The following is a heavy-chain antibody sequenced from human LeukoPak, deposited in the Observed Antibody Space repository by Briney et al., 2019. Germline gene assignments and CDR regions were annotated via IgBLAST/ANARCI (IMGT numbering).Heavy chain of an antibody. CDR2: ITSTSSYV. V-gene: IGHV3-21*01. J-gene: IGHJ4*02. CDR1: GFTFSTYN. Sequence: GGSLRLSCEASGFTFSTYNMNWVRQAPGKRLEWVSSITSTSSYVFYADSVKGRFTISRDNAKNSLYLQMNSLRAEDTALYYCATEHWGPNSWGQGTLVTVSS. CDR3: ATEHWGPNS. D-gene: IGHD3-16*01.